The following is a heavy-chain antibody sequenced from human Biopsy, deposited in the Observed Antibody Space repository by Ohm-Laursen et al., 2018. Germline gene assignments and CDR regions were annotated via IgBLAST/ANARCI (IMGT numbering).Heavy chain of an antibody. CDR1: GFSFSTYW. CDR2: IQKDGNGK. V-gene: IGHV3-7*01. J-gene: IGHJ4*02. D-gene: IGHD3-22*01. CDR3: AMGSHYYDGSGFYSFDN. Sequence: SLRLSCSASGFSFSTYWMTWVRQAPGKGLEWVANIQKDGNGKYYVDSVKGRFTISRDNDKNSLSLQMTNLRAEDTAVYYCAMGSHYYDGSGFYSFDNWGQGTLVTVSS.